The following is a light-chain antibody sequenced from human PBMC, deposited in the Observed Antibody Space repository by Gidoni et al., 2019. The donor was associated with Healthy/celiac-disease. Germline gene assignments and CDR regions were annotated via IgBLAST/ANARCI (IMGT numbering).Light chain of an antibody. CDR1: SSDVGGYNY. V-gene: IGLV2-14*01. Sequence: QSALTQPASVSGSPGQSITISCTGTSSDVGGYNYVSWYQQHPGKAPKLMIYEVSNRPSGVSNRFSGSKYGNTASLTISGLQAEDEADYYCSSYTSSSTLDVVFGGGTKRTVL. CDR2: EVS. CDR3: SSYTSSSTLDVV. J-gene: IGLJ2*01.